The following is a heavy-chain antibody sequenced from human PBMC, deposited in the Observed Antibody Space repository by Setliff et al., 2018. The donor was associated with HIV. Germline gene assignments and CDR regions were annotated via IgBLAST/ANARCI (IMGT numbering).Heavy chain of an antibody. CDR2: IGSYSGYT. Sequence: GASVKVSCKASNYTLINYGVSWVRQAPGQGLEWMGWIGSYSGYTIYAQKFQGRVTMTTETSTSTAHMELRSLRSDDTAVYYCARDYGSSPYAVFDSWGQGTLVTSPQ. CDR3: ARDYGSSPYAVFDS. D-gene: IGHD6-13*01. J-gene: IGHJ4*02. V-gene: IGHV1-18*01. CDR1: NYTLINYG.